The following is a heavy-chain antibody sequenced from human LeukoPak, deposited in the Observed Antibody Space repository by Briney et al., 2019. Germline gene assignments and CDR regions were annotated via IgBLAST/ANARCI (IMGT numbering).Heavy chain of an antibody. CDR1: GGSISSHY. D-gene: IGHD6-6*01. CDR2: IYYSGST. CDR3: ARAAAARLRRTRWYFDL. Sequence: SETLSLTCTVSGGSISSHYWSWIRQTPGKGLEWIGYIYYSGSTNYNPSLKSRVTISVDTSKNQFSLKLSSVPAADTAVYYCARAAAARLRRTRWYFDLWGRGTLVTVSS. V-gene: IGHV4-59*11. J-gene: IGHJ2*01.